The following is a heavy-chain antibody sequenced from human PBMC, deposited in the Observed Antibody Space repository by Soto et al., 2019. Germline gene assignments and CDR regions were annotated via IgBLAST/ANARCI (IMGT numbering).Heavy chain of an antibody. Sequence: HPGGSLRLSCAASGFTFSSYGMHWVRQAPGKGLEWVAVIWYDGSNKYYADSVKGRFTISRDNSKNTLYLQMNSLRAEDTAVYYCARDLVRLISTGGLDVWGQGTTVTVSS. V-gene: IGHV3-33*01. CDR1: GFTFSSYG. CDR3: ARDLVRLISTGGLDV. CDR2: IWYDGSNK. D-gene: IGHD3-16*01. J-gene: IGHJ6*02.